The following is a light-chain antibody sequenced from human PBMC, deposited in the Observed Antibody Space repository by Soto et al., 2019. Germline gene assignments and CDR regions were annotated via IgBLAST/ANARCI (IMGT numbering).Light chain of an antibody. Sequence: EIVLTQSPGTLSVSPGERATLSCRASQSVSSKLAWYQQKPGQAPRLLFYGASTGATVIPARFSGSGSETECTLSISSLQSEDCAVYYCQQYNNWPGTFGQGTKVEIK. CDR3: QQYNNWPGT. CDR2: GAS. CDR1: QSVSSK. V-gene: IGKV3-15*01. J-gene: IGKJ1*01.